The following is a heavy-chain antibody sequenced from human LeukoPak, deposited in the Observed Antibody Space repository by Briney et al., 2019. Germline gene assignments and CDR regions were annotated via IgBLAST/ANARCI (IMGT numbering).Heavy chain of an antibody. D-gene: IGHD3-22*01. J-gene: IGHJ4*02. CDR3: ATRNYYDSSGYYYFYFDY. V-gene: IGHV3-23*01. Sequence: GGSLTLSCAASGFTFSSYAMNWVRQAPGKGLVWVSAISGSDGSTYYADSVKGRFTISRDNSKNTLYLQMNGVRAEDTAVYYCATRNYYDSSGYYYFYFDYWGQGTLVTVSS. CDR2: ISGSDGST. CDR1: GFTFSSYA.